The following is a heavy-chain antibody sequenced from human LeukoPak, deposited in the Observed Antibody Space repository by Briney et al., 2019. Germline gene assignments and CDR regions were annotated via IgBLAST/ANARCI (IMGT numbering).Heavy chain of an antibody. D-gene: IGHD4-17*01. J-gene: IGHJ4*02. CDR3: ARVRDDSGDFALDY. CDR2: ISYDGRNK. V-gene: IGHV3-30*03. CDR1: GFSFSSCG. Sequence: PGGSLRLSCAASGFSFSSCGMHWVRQAPGKGLEWVAVISYDGRNKYYGDSVKGRFTISRDNDKNSLYLQMNSLRAEDTAICYCARVRDDSGDFALDYWGQGTLVTVSS.